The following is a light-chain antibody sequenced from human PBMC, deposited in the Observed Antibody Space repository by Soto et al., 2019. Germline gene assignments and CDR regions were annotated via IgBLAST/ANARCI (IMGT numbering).Light chain of an antibody. J-gene: IGKJ4*01. Sequence: DIQLTQSPSTLSASVGDRVTITCRASQSVSTWLAWYQQKPGKAPKLLIHKASTLEHGVPSRFSGSGSGTVFTLTIRSLPPDDSAPYSCHQFHDYPVTFGGGTKVQI. CDR1: QSVSTW. CDR2: KAS. CDR3: HQFHDYPVT. V-gene: IGKV1-5*03.